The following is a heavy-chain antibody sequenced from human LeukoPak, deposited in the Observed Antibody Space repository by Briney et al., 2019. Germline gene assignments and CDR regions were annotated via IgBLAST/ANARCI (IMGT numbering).Heavy chain of an antibody. CDR3: ARASSWSAFDI. V-gene: IGHV3-48*03. Sequence: GGSLRLSCAASGFTFSSYEMNWVRQAPGKGLEWVSYISSSGSTIYYADSVKGRFTISRDNAKNSLYLQMNSLRAEDTAVYYRARASSWSAFDIWGQGTMVTVSS. CDR1: GFTFSSYE. CDR2: ISSSGSTI. J-gene: IGHJ3*02. D-gene: IGHD6-13*01.